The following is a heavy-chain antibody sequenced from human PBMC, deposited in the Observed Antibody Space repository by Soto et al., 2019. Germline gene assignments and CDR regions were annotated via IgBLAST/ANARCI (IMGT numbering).Heavy chain of an antibody. Sequence: QITLKESGPTLVKPTQTLTLTCNSAGFSVSTSGVGVGWIRQSPGKALEWLALIYWDDDKRYSPSLKSRLTITKETPKNQVVVKMTNMDPVDTATYYCSRSESFYKNAFDIWVQGTMVTVSS. CDR3: SRSESFYKNAFDI. J-gene: IGHJ3*02. CDR2: IYWDDDK. D-gene: IGHD3-10*01. CDR1: GFSVSTSGVG. V-gene: IGHV2-5*02.